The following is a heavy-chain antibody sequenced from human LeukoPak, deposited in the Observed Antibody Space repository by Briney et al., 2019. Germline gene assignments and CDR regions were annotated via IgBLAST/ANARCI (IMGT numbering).Heavy chain of an antibody. D-gene: IGHD3-9*01. J-gene: IGHJ4*02. Sequence: PSETPSLTCTVSGGSISRYYWSWIRQPPGKGLEWIGYIYYSGSTNYNPSLKSRVTISVDTSKNQFSLKLSSVTAADTAVYYCARAPGGYDILTGYQSLYLFDYWGQGTLVTVSS. CDR2: IYYSGST. CDR3: ARAPGGYDILTGYQSLYLFDY. CDR1: GGSISRYY. V-gene: IGHV4-59*01.